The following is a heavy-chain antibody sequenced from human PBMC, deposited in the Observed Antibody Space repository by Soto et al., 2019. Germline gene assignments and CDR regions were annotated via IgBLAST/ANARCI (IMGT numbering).Heavy chain of an antibody. CDR3: ARGVVVVAASQLGWFDP. CDR1: GGTFSSYA. V-gene: IGHV1-69*01. Sequence: QVQLVQSGAEVKKPGSSVKVSCKASGGTFSSYAISWVRQAPGQGLEWMGGIIPMVGTTKYAQKFQGRLTITADESTSTAYMELSSLRSGDTAVYYCARGVVVVAASQLGWFDPWGQGTLVTVSS. D-gene: IGHD2-15*01. CDR2: IIPMVGTT. J-gene: IGHJ5*02.